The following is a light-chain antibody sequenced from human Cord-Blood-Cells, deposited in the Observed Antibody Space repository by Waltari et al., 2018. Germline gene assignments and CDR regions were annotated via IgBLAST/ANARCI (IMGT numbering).Light chain of an antibody. CDR2: KAS. J-gene: IGKJ2*01. V-gene: IGKV1-5*03. Sequence: DIHMTQSPSTLSASVVDRVTITCRASQSISSWLAWYQQKPGKAPKLLIYKASSLESGVPSRFSGSGSGTEFTLTISSLQPDDFATYYCQQYNSYSYTFGQGTKLEIK. CDR1: QSISSW. CDR3: QQYNSYSYT.